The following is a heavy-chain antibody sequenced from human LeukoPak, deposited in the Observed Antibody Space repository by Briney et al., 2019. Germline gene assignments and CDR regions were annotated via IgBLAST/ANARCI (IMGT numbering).Heavy chain of an antibody. V-gene: IGHV4-4*07. CDR1: GGSINIYY. J-gene: IGHJ4*02. CDR3: ARGYYDSTGYYYPSFDY. D-gene: IGHD3-22*01. Sequence: SETLSLTCTVSGGSINIYYWNWIRQPAGKGLEWIGRMHSSGSTNYIPSFKSRVTMSVDTSNNQFSLKLRSVTAADTAMYLCARGYYDSTGYYYPSFDYWGQGTLVTVSS. CDR2: MHSSGST.